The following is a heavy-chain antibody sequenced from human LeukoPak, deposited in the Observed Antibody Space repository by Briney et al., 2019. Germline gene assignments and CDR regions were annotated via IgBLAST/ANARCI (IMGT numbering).Heavy chain of an antibody. D-gene: IGHD6-13*01. CDR1: GGSISSYY. CDR3: ARGSFPQLGFDY. V-gene: IGHV4-59*01. CDR2: IYYNGST. Sequence: SETLSLTCTVSGGSISSYYWSWIRQPPGKGLEWIGYIYYNGSTNYNPSLKSRVTISVDTSKNQFSLKLSSVTAADTAVYYCARGSFPQLGFDYWGQGTLVTVSS. J-gene: IGHJ4*02.